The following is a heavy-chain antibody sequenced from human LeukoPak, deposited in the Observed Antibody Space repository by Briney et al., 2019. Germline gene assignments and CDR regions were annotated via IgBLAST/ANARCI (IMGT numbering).Heavy chain of an antibody. V-gene: IGHV3-7*01. CDR3: ARNLRGPHDY. CDR2: IKQDGSEI. Sequence: GGSLRLSCAASGFTFSSYWMNWVRQAPGKGLEWVANIKQDGSEIYYVDPVKGRFTISRDNAKNSLYLQMNSLRAEDTAVYYCARNLRGPHDYWGQGTLVTVSS. J-gene: IGHJ4*02. CDR1: GFTFSSYW. D-gene: IGHD1-14*01.